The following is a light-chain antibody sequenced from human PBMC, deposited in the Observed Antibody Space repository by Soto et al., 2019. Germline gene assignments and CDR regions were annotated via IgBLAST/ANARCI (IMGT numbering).Light chain of an antibody. CDR1: QSISSW. CDR2: DAS. J-gene: IGKJ1*01. CDR3: QQYNSYSPAWT. Sequence: DIQMTQSPSTLSASVGDRVTITCRASQSISSWLAWDQQKPGKAPKRLIYDASTLETGVPSRFSGSVSGTEFTLTISSMQPDDFATYYCQQYNSYSPAWTFGLGTKVDI. V-gene: IGKV1-5*01.